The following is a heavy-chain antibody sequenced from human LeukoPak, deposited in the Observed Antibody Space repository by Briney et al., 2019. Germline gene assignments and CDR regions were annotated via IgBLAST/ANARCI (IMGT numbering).Heavy chain of an antibody. D-gene: IGHD2-21*01. Sequence: PGGSLRLSCAASGFTFSGYAMSWVRQAPGKGLEWVSSISSSSSYIYYADSVKGRFTISRDNAKNSLYLQMNSLRAEDTAVYYCARGGRSLFPNYFDYWGQGTLVTVSS. CDR2: ISSSSSYI. CDR1: GFTFSGYA. CDR3: ARGGRSLFPNYFDY. J-gene: IGHJ4*02. V-gene: IGHV3-21*01.